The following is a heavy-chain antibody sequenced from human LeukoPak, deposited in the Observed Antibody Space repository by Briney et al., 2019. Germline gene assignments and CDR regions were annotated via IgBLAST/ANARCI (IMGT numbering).Heavy chain of an antibody. CDR2: ISYDGSNK. CDR3: AKAGYCSGGSCSFPDY. CDR1: GFTFSSYG. Sequence: GGSLRLSCAASGFTFSSYGMHWVRQAPGKGLEWVAVISYDGSNKYYADSVKGRFTISRDNSKNTLYLQTNSLRAEDTAVYYCAKAGYCSGGSCSFPDYWGQGTLVTVSS. D-gene: IGHD2-15*01. V-gene: IGHV3-30*18. J-gene: IGHJ4*02.